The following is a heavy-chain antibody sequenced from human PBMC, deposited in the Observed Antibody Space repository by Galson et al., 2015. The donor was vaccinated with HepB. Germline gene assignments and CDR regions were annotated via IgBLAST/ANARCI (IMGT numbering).Heavy chain of an antibody. D-gene: IGHD2-2*01. V-gene: IGHV3-33*01. J-gene: IGHJ4*02. CDR3: AREGPRYCSSTSCYAGFDY. Sequence: SLRLSCAASGFTFSSYGMHWVRQAPGKGLEWVAVIWYDGSNKYYADSVKGRFTISRDNSKNTLYLQMNSLRAEDTAVYYCAREGPRYCSSTSCYAGFDYWGQGTLVTVSS. CDR2: IWYDGSNK. CDR1: GFTFSSYG.